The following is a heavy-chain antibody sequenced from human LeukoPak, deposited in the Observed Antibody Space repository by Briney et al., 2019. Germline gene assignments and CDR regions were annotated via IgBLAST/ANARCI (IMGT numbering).Heavy chain of an antibody. V-gene: IGHV3-21*01. CDR3: ARDQAAGSYFDY. CDR2: ISSSSSYI. J-gene: IGHJ4*02. D-gene: IGHD6-13*01. CDR1: GFTFSSYR. Sequence: PGGSLRLSCAASGFTFSSYRMNWVRQAPGKGLEWVSSISSSSSYIYYADSVKGRFTISRDNAKNSLYLQMNSLRAEDTAVYYCARDQAAGSYFDYWGQGTLVTVSP.